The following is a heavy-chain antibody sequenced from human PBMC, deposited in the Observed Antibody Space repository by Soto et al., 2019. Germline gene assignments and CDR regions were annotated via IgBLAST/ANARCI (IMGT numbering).Heavy chain of an antibody. Sequence: ASVKVSCKASGYTFTSYDINWVRQATGQGLEWMGWMNPNSGNTGYAQKFQGRVTMTRNTSISTAYMELSSLRSEDTAVYYCAREVDNTVTNRVEYWGHGRLVTDSS. CDR3: AREVDNTVTNRVEY. D-gene: IGHD4-17*01. CDR1: GYTFTSYD. V-gene: IGHV1-8*01. J-gene: IGHJ4*01. CDR2: MNPNSGNT.